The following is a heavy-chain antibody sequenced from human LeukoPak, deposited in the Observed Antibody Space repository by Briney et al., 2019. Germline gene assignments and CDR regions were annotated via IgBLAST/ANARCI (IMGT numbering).Heavy chain of an antibody. D-gene: IGHD2-15*01. CDR3: ARWTPDIVVVVAATGVGYAFDI. CDR2: NYYSGST. V-gene: IGHV4-61*01. Sequence: SETLSLTCTVSGGSVSSGSYYWSWIRQPPGKGLEWIGYNYYSGSTNYNPSLKSRVTISVDTSKNQFSLKLSSVTAADTAVYYCARWTPDIVVVVAATGVGYAFDIWGQGTMVTVSS. CDR1: GGSVSSGSYY. J-gene: IGHJ3*02.